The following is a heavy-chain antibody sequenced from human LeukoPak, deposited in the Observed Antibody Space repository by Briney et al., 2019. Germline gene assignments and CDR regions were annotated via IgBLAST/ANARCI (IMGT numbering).Heavy chain of an antibody. CDR2: INWNGGST. CDR3: ARSGGGSYGFHWFDP. D-gene: IGHD1-26*01. V-gene: IGHV3-20*04. Sequence: GGSLRLSCAASGFTFDDYGMSWVRQAPGKGLEWVSGINWNGGSTGYADSVKGRFTISRDNAKNSLYLQMNSLRAEGTALYYCARSGGGSYGFHWFDPWGQGTLVTVSS. J-gene: IGHJ5*02. CDR1: GFTFDDYG.